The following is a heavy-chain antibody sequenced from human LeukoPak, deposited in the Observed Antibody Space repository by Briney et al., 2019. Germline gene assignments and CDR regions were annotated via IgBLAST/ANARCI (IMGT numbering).Heavy chain of an antibody. V-gene: IGHV3-23*01. CDR3: AKDYASQKIYYYYGMDV. D-gene: IGHD2-2*01. CDR2: ISGSGGST. CDR1: GFTFSSYA. J-gene: IGHJ6*02. Sequence: GGSLRLSCAASGFTFSSYAMSWVRQAPGKGLEWVSAISGSGGSTYYADSVKGRFTISRDNSKNTLYLHMNSLRAEDTAVYYCAKDYASQKIYYYYGMDVWGQGTTVTVSS.